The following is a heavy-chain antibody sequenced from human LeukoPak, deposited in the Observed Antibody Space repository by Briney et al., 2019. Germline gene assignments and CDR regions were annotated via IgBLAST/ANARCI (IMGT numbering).Heavy chain of an antibody. D-gene: IGHD2-2*01. Sequence: GGSLRLSCSTSGFTFNSYALHWVCQAPGKGLEYVSAISTIGDRTYYADSVKGRFTISRDNSKKTLFLQMSSLRPEDSAVYYCVTAYCSSTNCYGPEYWGRGTLVTVSS. V-gene: IGHV3-64D*06. J-gene: IGHJ4*02. CDR1: GFTFNSYA. CDR2: ISTIGDRT. CDR3: VTAYCSSTNCYGPEY.